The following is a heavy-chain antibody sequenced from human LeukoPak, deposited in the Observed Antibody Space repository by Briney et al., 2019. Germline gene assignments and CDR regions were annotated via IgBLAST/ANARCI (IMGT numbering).Heavy chain of an antibody. CDR2: ISGSGVTT. CDR3: AKAVTEYFDY. V-gene: IGHV3-23*01. Sequence: PGGSLRLSCAASGFTFSSYAMSWVRQAPGKGLEWVSDISGSGVTTYYADSVKGRFTISRDNSKNTLYLQMNSLRAEDTAVYYCAKAVTEYFDYWGQGTLVTVSS. CDR1: GFTFSSYA. J-gene: IGHJ4*02. D-gene: IGHD2-21*02.